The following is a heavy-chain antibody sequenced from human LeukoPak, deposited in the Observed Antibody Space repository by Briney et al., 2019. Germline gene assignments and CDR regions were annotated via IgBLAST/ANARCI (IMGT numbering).Heavy chain of an antibody. CDR3: AGSDEYSSSWFFDY. CDR2: ISSSSSYI. Sequence: GGSLRLSCAASGFTFSSYSMNWVRQAPGKGLEWVSSISSSSSYIYYADSVKGRLTISRDNAKNSLYLQMNSLRAEDTAVYYCAGSDEYSSSWFFDYWGQGTLVTVSS. J-gene: IGHJ4*02. CDR1: GFTFSSYS. D-gene: IGHD6-13*01. V-gene: IGHV3-21*01.